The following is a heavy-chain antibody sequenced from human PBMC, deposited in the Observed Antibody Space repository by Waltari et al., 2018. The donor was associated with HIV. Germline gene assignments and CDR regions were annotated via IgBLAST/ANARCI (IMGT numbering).Heavy chain of an antibody. Sequence: QLQLQESGPGLVKPSETLSLTCTVSGGSISSSSYYWGWIRQPPGKGLEWIATFYYSGRTHSNPPLKSRVTISVDTSKNQFSLKLSSVTAADTAVYYCARHIPPITMIVGQYRGAFDPWGQGTLVTVSS. CDR2: FYYSGRT. V-gene: IGHV4-39*01. CDR3: ARHIPPITMIVGQYRGAFDP. D-gene: IGHD3-22*01. CDR1: GGSISSSSYY. J-gene: IGHJ5*02.